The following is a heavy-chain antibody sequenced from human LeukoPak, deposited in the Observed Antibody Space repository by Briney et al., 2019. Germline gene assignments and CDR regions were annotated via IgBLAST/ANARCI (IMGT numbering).Heavy chain of an antibody. CDR3: ARDSLVVAATGSYMDV. D-gene: IGHD2-15*01. Sequence: GGSLRLSCSASGFTLSSYAMHWVPHAPGKGLEGVAIISYDGTNEYYADSVKGRFTISRDNSKNTLFLQVSSLKAEDTAVYYCARDSLVVAATGSYMDVWGQGTTVTVSS. CDR1: GFTLSSYA. V-gene: IGHV3-30*15. J-gene: IGHJ6*02. CDR2: ISYDGTNE.